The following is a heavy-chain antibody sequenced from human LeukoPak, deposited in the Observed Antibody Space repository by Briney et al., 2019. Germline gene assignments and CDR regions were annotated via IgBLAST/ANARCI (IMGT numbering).Heavy chain of an antibody. CDR2: IYYSGST. D-gene: IGHD3-3*01. CDR3: ARGRYDFWSGYLSHWFDP. Sequence: SETLSLTCTVSGGSISSSSYYWGWVRQPPGKGLEWIGSIYYSGSTYYNPSRKSRVTISVDTSKSQFSLKLSSVTAADTAVYYCARGRYDFWSGYLSHWFDPWGQGTLVTVSS. CDR1: GGSISSSSYY. V-gene: IGHV4-39*07. J-gene: IGHJ5*02.